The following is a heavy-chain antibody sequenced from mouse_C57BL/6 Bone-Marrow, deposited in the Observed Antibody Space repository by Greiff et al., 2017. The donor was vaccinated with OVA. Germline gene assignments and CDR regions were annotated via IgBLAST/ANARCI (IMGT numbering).Heavy chain of an antibody. Sequence: EVKLMESGEGLVKPGGSLKLSCAASGFTFSSYAMSWVRQTPEKRLEWVAYISSGGDYIYDADTVQGRFTISRDNARNTLYLQMSGLKSEDTAMYYCTRLLDAMDYWGQGTSVTVSS. J-gene: IGHJ4*01. CDR2: ISSGGDYI. CDR1: GFTFSSYA. CDR3: TRLLDAMDY. V-gene: IGHV5-9-1*02. D-gene: IGHD2-1*01.